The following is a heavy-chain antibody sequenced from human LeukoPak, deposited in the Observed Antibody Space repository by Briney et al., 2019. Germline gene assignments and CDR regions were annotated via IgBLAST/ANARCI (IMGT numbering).Heavy chain of an antibody. CDR2: IYPGDSDT. D-gene: IGHD2-2*01. CDR3: ATRVGYCSSTSCSNQDYYYYYYTDV. CDR1: GYSFTSYW. V-gene: IGHV5-51*01. Sequence: GEFLKISCNGSGYSFTSYWIGWVRQMPGKGLEWMGIIYPGDSDTRYSPSFQGQVTISADKSISTAYLQWSSLKASDTAIYYCATRVGYCSSTSCSNQDYYYYYYTDVWGKGTTVTVSS. J-gene: IGHJ6*03.